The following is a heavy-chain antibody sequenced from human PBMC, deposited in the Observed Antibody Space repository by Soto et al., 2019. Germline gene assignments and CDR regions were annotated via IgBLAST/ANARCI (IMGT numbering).Heavy chain of an antibody. CDR2: IYYSGST. Sequence: SETLSITCTVSGDSVSSCSYYWSWIRQPPGKGLEWIGYIYYSGSTNYNPSLKSRVTISVDTSKNQFSLKLSSVTAADTAVYYCARESGSYQNYYYYGMDVWGQGTTVTVSS. D-gene: IGHD1-26*01. CDR3: ARESGSYQNYYYYGMDV. V-gene: IGHV4-61*01. CDR1: GDSVSSCSYY. J-gene: IGHJ6*02.